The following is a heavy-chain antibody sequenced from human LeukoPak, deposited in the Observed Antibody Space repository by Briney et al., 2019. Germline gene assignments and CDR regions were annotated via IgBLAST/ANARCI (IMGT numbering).Heavy chain of an antibody. CDR1: GYTFTSYH. CDR2: INPSGGST. CDR3: AKLAAAGTAHYYFDY. D-gene: IGHD6-13*01. V-gene: IGHV1-46*01. Sequence: PGASVKVSCKASGYTFTSYHMHWVRQAPGQGLEIMGIINPSGGSTTYAQKFQGRVIMTRDTSTSTVYMELSSLRSEDTAVYYCAKLAAAGTAHYYFDYWGQGTLVTVSS. J-gene: IGHJ4*02.